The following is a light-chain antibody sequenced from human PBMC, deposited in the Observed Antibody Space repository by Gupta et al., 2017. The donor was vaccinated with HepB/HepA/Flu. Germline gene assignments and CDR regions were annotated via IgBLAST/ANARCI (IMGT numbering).Light chain of an antibody. CDR2: GAS. J-gene: IGKJ2*01. V-gene: IGKV3-20*01. Sequence: DNVLTQSPGTLSLSPGERATLSCSASEIVTSNYFAWYQQKPGQAPGLLIYGASSRATGIPDRFRGSGSGTDFTLTISRLEPEDSAVYYCQQYGSSPTTFGQGTKLEIK. CDR3: QQYGSSPTT. CDR1: EIVTSNY.